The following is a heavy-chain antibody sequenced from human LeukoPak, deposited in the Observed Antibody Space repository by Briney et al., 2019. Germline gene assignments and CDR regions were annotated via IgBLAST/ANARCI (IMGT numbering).Heavy chain of an antibody. J-gene: IGHJ4*02. Sequence: GGSLRLSCAASGFTFSSYGMHWVRQAPGKGLEWVAVISYDGSNKYYADSVKGRFTISRDNSKNTLYLQMNRLRAEDTAVYYCAKDLLPYYDILTGPDYWGQGTLVTVSS. V-gene: IGHV3-30*18. CDR1: GFTFSSYG. CDR3: AKDLLPYYDILTGPDY. D-gene: IGHD3-9*01. CDR2: ISYDGSNK.